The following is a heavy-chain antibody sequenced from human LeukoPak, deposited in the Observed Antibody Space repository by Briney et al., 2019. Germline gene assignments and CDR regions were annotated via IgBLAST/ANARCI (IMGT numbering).Heavy chain of an antibody. CDR3: ARDSGIAAAGSGGFLGY. CDR1: GYTFTSYD. Sequence: ASVKVSCKTSGYTFTSYDINWVRQATGQGLEWMGWMNPNSGNSGYAQNFQGRVTITGNTSISTAYMELSSLRSEDTAVYYCARDSGIAAAGSGGFLGYWGQGTLVTVSS. D-gene: IGHD6-13*01. V-gene: IGHV1-8*03. J-gene: IGHJ4*02. CDR2: MNPNSGNS.